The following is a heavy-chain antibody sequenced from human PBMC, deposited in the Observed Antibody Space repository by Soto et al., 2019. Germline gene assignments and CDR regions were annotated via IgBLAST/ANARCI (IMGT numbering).Heavy chain of an antibody. Sequence: QVQLVQSGAEVKKPGASVKVSCKASGYTFTSYDINWVRQATGQGLEWMGWMNPNSGNTGYAQKFQGSVTMTRNNSISTDNRELSSLRAEDTAEYYCARGLYRTRDERYFDLWGRGTLVTVSS. D-gene: IGHD2-2*01. CDR3: ARGLYRTRDERYFDL. J-gene: IGHJ2*01. V-gene: IGHV1-8*01. CDR1: GYTFTSYD. CDR2: MNPNSGNT.